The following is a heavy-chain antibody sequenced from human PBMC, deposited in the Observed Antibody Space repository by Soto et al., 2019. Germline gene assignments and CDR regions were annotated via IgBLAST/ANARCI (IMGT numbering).Heavy chain of an antibody. Sequence: ASVPVACKASGYTFPSYGVSWVRQAPGQGLEWMGWISAYNGNTNYAQKLQGRVTMTTDTSTSTAYMELRSLRSDDTAVYYCARGYYDFWSGYPGLDAFDIWGQGTMVTVSS. D-gene: IGHD3-3*01. CDR2: ISAYNGNT. CDR3: ARGYYDFWSGYPGLDAFDI. CDR1: GYTFPSYG. J-gene: IGHJ3*02. V-gene: IGHV1-18*01.